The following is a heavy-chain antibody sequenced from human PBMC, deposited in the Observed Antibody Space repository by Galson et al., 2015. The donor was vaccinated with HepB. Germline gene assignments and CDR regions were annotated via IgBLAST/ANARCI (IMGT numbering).Heavy chain of an antibody. CDR1: GFTFSSYG. CDR3: AKDASSSWYLDY. Sequence: SLRLSCAASGFTFSSYGMHWVRQAPGKGLEWVAVISYDGSNKYYADSVKGRFTISRDNSKNTLYLQMNSLRAEDTAVYYCAKDASSSWYLDYWGQGTLVTVSS. CDR2: ISYDGSNK. V-gene: IGHV3-30*18. D-gene: IGHD6-13*01. J-gene: IGHJ4*02.